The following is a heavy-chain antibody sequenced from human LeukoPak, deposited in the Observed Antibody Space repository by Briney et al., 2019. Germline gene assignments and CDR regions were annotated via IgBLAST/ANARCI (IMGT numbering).Heavy chain of an antibody. J-gene: IGHJ6*03. V-gene: IGHV3-23*01. CDR1: GFSFSSHG. CDR2: IIGGVGST. CDR3: VKGSPRNYYYYMDV. Sequence: GGTLRLSCAASGFSFSSHGMSWVRQAPGKGLEWVSGIIGGVGSTYYADSVKGRFTISRDNSKNTLYLQMNSLRAEDTAVYYCVKGSPRNYYYYMDVWGKGTTVTISS.